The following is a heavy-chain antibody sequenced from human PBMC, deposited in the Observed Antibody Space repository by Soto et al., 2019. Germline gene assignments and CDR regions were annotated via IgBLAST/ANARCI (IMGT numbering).Heavy chain of an antibody. CDR1: GFSFGDYA. Sequence: GGSLRLSCTASGFSFGDYAMNWVRQAPGKGLEWVGFITSKAYGATTKYAASVEGRFTISRDDSKGIAYLQMNSLKTEDTAVYYCTRGIDVSVWSFGYWGQGTLVTVSS. V-gene: IGHV3-49*04. J-gene: IGHJ4*02. D-gene: IGHD3-16*01. CDR3: TRGIDVSVWSFGY. CDR2: ITSKAYGATT.